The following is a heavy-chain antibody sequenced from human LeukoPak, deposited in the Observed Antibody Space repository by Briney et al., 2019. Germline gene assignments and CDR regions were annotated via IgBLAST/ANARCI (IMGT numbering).Heavy chain of an antibody. CDR3: ARVSGYSSGDFDY. Sequence: SETLSLTCTVSGGSISSGSYYWSWIRQPPGKGLEWIGYIYYSGSTNYNPSLKSRVTISVDTSKNQFSLKLSSVTAADTAVYYCARVSGYSSGDFDYWGQGTLVTVSS. J-gene: IGHJ4*02. CDR2: IYYSGST. CDR1: GGSISSGSYY. D-gene: IGHD6-19*01. V-gene: IGHV4-61*01.